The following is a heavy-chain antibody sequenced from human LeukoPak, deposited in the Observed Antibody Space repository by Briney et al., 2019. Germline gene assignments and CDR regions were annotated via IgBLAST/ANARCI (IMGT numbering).Heavy chain of an antibody. CDR3: ARPVPSRLGWFDP. V-gene: IGHV4-28*01. J-gene: IGHJ5*02. D-gene: IGHD1-1*01. Sequence: PSETLSLTCDVSGYAMTSSNWWGWIRQPPGKVLEWIGYIYYSGNTDYNPSLKSRVTMSIHTSKNQFSLKLTSVTAADTAVYYCARPVPSRLGWFDPWGQGTLVTVSS. CDR1: GYAMTSSNW. CDR2: IYYSGNT.